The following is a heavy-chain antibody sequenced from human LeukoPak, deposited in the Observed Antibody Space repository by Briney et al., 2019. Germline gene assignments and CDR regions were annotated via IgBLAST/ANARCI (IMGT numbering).Heavy chain of an antibody. Sequence: PSETLSLTCTVSGGSISSYYWSWIRQPAGKGLEWIGRIYTSGSTNYNPSLKSRVTMSVDTSKNQFSLKLSSVTAADTAVYYCARDRVGAWNDSFFDYWGQGTLVTVSS. CDR1: GGSISSYY. CDR3: ARDRVGAWNDSFFDY. D-gene: IGHD1-1*01. V-gene: IGHV4-4*07. J-gene: IGHJ4*02. CDR2: IYTSGST.